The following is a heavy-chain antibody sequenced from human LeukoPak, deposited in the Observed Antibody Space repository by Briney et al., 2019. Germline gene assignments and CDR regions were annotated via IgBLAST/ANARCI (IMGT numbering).Heavy chain of an antibody. J-gene: IGHJ4*02. V-gene: IGHV3-23*01. Sequence: GGSLRLSCAAPGVTFSSYAMTWVRQAPGKGLEWVSGISGNGGSTYYADSVKGRFTISRDNSKNTLYLQMNSLRAEDTAVYYCAKKRAMVGWGQGTLVTVSS. CDR1: GVTFSSYA. D-gene: IGHD5-18*01. CDR3: AKKRAMVG. CDR2: ISGNGGST.